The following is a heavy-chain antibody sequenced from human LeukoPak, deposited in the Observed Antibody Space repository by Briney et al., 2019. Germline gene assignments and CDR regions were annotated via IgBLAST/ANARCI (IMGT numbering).Heavy chain of an antibody. J-gene: IGHJ4*02. CDR2: ISGETGNT. D-gene: IGHD3-9*01. CDR1: GYTFTSFG. V-gene: IGHV1-18*01. CDR3: TRDGSDILTGYGMDY. Sequence: GASVKVSCKASGYTFTSFGVSWVRQAPGQGLEWMGWISGETGNTHYEQKLQGRVSMTTDTVTGTAYMELRSLRSDDTAIYYCTRDGSDILTGYGMDYWGQGTLVTVSS.